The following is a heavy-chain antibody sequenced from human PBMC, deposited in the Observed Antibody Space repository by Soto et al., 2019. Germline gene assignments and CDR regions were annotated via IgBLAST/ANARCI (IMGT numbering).Heavy chain of an antibody. J-gene: IGHJ4*02. V-gene: IGHV3-23*01. CDR2: ISGSGGST. Sequence: GGSLRLSCAASGFTFSSYAMSWVRQAPGKGLEWVSAISGSGGSTYYADSVKGRFTISRDNSKNTLYLQMNSLRAEDTAVYYCAKGSAAWDSSGHYPFYYWGQGTLVPVSS. CDR3: AKGSAAWDSSGHYPFYY. CDR1: GFTFSSYA. D-gene: IGHD3-22*01.